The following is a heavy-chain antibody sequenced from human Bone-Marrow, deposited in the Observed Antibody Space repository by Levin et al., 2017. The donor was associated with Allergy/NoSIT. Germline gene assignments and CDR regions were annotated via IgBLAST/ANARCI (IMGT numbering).Heavy chain of an antibody. V-gene: IGHV1-46*01. D-gene: IGHD1/OR15-1a*01. J-gene: IGHJ4*02. CDR2: INPNYGTT. CDR1: GYDFTLFF. Sequence: ESLKISCKASGYDFTLFFLHWVRQAPGRGLEWMGKINPNYGTTTYAQMFQGRVAMTRDTSTGTVYMDLTSLTSTDTAVYYCTRGGTSNEQDYWGQGTLVTVSS. CDR3: TRGGTSNEQDY.